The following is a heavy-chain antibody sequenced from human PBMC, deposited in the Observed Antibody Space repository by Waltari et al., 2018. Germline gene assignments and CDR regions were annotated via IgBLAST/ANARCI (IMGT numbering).Heavy chain of an antibody. CDR2: IYSGGST. D-gene: IGHD3-3*01. CDR1: GFTVSSNY. CDR3: ARATYYTIFGVTIYYFDY. J-gene: IGHJ4*02. V-gene: IGHV3-53*01. Sequence: EVQLVESGGGLIQPGGSLRLSCAASGFTVSSNYMSWVRQAPGKGLEWVSVIYSGGSTYDADSVKGRFTISRDNSKNTLYLQMNSLRAEDTAVYYCARATYYTIFGVTIYYFDYWGQGTLVTVSS.